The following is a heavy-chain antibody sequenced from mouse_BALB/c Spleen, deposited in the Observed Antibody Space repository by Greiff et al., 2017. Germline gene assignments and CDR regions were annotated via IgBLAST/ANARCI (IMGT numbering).Heavy chain of an antibody. J-gene: IGHJ1*01. Sequence: EVKLMESGAELVRSGASVKLSCTASGFNIKDYYMHWVKQRPEQGLEWIGWIDPETGDTGYAPKFQGKATMTADTSSNTAYLQLSSLTSEDTAVYYCNRYDYDWYVDVGGAGTTVTVAS. V-gene: IGHV14-4*02. CDR2: IDPETGDT. CDR1: GFNIKDYY. D-gene: IGHD2-4*01. CDR3: NRYDYDWYVDV.